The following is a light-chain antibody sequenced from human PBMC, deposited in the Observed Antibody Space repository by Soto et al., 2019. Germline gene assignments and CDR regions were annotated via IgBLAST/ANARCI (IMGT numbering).Light chain of an antibody. CDR2: EVS. V-gene: IGKV3D-20*02. Sequence: EIVLTQSPGTLSLSPGERATLSCRTSQSVRSSHLAWYQQKPGQAPRLLIYEVSNRFSGVPDRFSGSGSGTDFTLKISRVEAEDVGVYYCMQSIQLLTFGGGTKVDIK. J-gene: IGKJ4*01. CDR1: QSVRSSH. CDR3: MQSIQLLT.